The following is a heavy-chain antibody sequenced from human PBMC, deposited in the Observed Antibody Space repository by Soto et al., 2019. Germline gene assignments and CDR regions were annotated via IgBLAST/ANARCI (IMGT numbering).Heavy chain of an antibody. CDR2: IDWDDDK. D-gene: IGHD6-19*01. CDR3: ARLVEVDTLYYFEY. J-gene: IGHJ4*02. CDR1: GFSLSTSGMC. V-gene: IGHV2-70*01. Sequence: SVPTLVNPTQTLTLTCTFSGFSLSTSGMCVSWIRQPPGKALEWLALIDWDDDKYYSTSLKTRLTISKDTSKNQVVLTMTNMETVETQTYYSARLVEVDTLYYFEYWGKGTLVTVSS.